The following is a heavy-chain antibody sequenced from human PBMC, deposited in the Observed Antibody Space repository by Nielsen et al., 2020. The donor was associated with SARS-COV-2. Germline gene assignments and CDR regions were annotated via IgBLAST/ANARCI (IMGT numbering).Heavy chain of an antibody. CDR3: ARAGYCSSTSCVSYAFDI. CDR1: GFTFSSTW. J-gene: IGHJ3*02. D-gene: IGHD2-2*01. V-gene: IGHV3-74*01. CDR2: INPSGSGT. Sequence: GGSLRLSCSASGFTFSSTWMDWVRQAPGQGLVWVSRINPSGSGTAYADSVKGRFTISRHNSKNTLYLQMNSLRAEDTAVYYCARAGYCSSTSCVSYAFDIWGQGTMVTVSS.